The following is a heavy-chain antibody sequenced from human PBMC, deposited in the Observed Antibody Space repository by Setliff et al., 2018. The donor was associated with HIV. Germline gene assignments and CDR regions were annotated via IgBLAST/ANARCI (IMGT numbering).Heavy chain of an antibody. Sequence: PSETLSLTCIVSGGSISGSRFYWGWIRQPPGKGLEWIGSIYYTGTTYYNPSLKSRVTISVDTSKDQFSLKLRSLTATDTAIYHCARSMRYFYDTSGFSWFDPWGQGTLVTVSS. CDR1: GGSISGSRFY. V-gene: IGHV4-39*01. D-gene: IGHD3-22*01. J-gene: IGHJ5*02. CDR3: ARSMRYFYDTSGFSWFDP. CDR2: IYYTGTT.